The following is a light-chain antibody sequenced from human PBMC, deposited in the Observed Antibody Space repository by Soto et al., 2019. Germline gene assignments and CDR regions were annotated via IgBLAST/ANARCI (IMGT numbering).Light chain of an antibody. Sequence: QSVLTQPPSVSGAPGQRVTISCTGSGSTIGAGYDVHWYQQLPGTAPKLLIYDNTNRPSGVPDRFSGSKSGASASLAISGLHAEDEADYYCQSYDSSLSVVFGAGTQLTVL. V-gene: IGLV1-40*01. CDR3: QSYDSSLSVV. CDR2: DNT. J-gene: IGLJ2*01. CDR1: GSTIGAGYD.